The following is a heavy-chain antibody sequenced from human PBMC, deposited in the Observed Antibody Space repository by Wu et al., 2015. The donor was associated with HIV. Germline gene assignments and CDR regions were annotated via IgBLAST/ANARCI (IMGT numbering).Heavy chain of an antibody. D-gene: IGHD3-3*01. CDR2: MNPNSGGT. J-gene: IGHJ3*02. CDR1: GYTFTGYY. Sequence: QVQLVQSGAEVKKPGSSVKVSCKASGYTFTGYYLHWVRQAPGQGLEWMGWMNPNSGGTKYAQNFQGRVTMTRDTSISTAYMELSRLTSDDTAVYYCVRVVPLQFLGIWGQGTMITVSS. CDR3: VRVVPLQFLGI. V-gene: IGHV1-2*02.